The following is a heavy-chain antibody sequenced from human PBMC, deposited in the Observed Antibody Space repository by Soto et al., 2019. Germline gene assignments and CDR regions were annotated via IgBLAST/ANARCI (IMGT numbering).Heavy chain of an antibody. D-gene: IGHD6-19*01. CDR1: GFSLSTSGMC. J-gene: IGHJ6*02. CDR3: ARIRGIAVAGIYYYYYYGMDV. V-gene: IGHV2-70*01. Sequence: VSGPTLVNPTQTLTLTCTFSGFSLSTSGMCVSWIRQPPGKALEWLALIDWDDDKYYSTSLKTRLTISKDTSKNQVVLTMTNMDPVDTATYYCARIRGIAVAGIYYYYYYGMDVWGQGTTVTVSS. CDR2: IDWDDDK.